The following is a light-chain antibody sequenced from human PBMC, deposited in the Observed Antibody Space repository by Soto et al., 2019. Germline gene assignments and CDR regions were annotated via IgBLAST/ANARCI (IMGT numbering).Light chain of an antibody. Sequence: QSVLTQPPSVSAAPGQKVTISCSGSNFNIGNNYVSWYQHLPGTAPKLLIYDNNKRPSGIPDRFSGSKSGTSATLGITGLQTGDEADYYCGTWDGSLNVGVFGGGTKLTVL. CDR2: DNN. J-gene: IGLJ2*01. CDR1: NFNIGNNY. V-gene: IGLV1-51*01. CDR3: GTWDGSLNVGV.